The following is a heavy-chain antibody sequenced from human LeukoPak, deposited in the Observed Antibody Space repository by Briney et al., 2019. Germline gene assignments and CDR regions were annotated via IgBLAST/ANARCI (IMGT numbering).Heavy chain of an antibody. CDR2: IREDGGHK. V-gene: IGHV3-7*01. J-gene: IGHJ4*02. CDR1: GLTFSSYR. CDR3: ARNVRSVHSDF. D-gene: IGHD3-10*02. Sequence: GGSLRLSCAASGLTFSSYRMNWVRQAPGKGLEWVANIREDGGHKYYVDSVKGRFTISRDNAKNSLYLQMDSLRVDDTAVYFCARNVRSVHSDFWGQGPGITVST.